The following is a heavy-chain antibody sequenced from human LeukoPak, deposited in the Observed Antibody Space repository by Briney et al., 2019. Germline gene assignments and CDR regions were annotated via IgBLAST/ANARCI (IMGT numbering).Heavy chain of an antibody. CDR3: ARDRDYDFWSGYSV. V-gene: IGHV3-33*01. D-gene: IGHD3-3*01. CDR1: GFTFSSYG. J-gene: IGHJ4*02. CDR2: IWYDGSNK. Sequence: GRSLRLSCAASGFTFSSYGMHWVRQARRKGLERVAVIWYDGSNKYYADSVKGRFTISRDNSKYTQYLQMNSLRAEDTAVDYCARDRDYDFWSGYSVWGQGTWSPSPQ.